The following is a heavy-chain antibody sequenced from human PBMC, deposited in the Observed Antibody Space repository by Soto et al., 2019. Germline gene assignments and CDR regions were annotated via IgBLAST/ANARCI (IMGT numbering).Heavy chain of an antibody. D-gene: IGHD2-8*01. J-gene: IGHJ3*02. CDR3: TTEWSLDAFDI. V-gene: IGHV3-15*07. CDR2: IKSKTDGGTT. CDR1: VFPFGDYA. Sequence: PGGSLRLSCIASVFPFGDYAMNWVRQAPGKGLEWVGRIKSKTDGGTTDYAAPVKGRFTISRDDSKNTLYLQMNSLKTEDTAVYYCTTEWSLDAFDIWGQGTMVTVSS.